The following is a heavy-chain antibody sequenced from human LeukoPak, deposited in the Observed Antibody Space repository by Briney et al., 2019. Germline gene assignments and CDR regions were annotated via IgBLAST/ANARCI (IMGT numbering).Heavy chain of an antibody. V-gene: IGHV4-59*08. CDR2: IYVAGST. J-gene: IGHJ5*02. D-gene: IGHD3-22*01. CDR3: ARLDRSGYEMGGTWFDP. Sequence: SETLSLTCTVSGASIRSSYWSWLRQPPGKGLEWIGYIYVAGSTTTNPPRRGRVTVSVDTSKTQFSLKLNSMTAADTAVYYCARLDRSGYEMGGTWFDPWGEGTLVTASS. CDR1: GASIRSSY.